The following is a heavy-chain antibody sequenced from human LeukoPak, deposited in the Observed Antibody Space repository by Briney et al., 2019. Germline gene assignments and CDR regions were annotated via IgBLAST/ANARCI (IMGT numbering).Heavy chain of an antibody. CDR1: GFSFDDYA. J-gene: IGHJ3*02. D-gene: IGHD6-19*01. Sequence: GGSLRLSCAASGFSFDDYAMHWVRQAPGKGLEWVSGISWNSGSIGYADSVKGRFTISRDNAKNSLYLQMNSLRPEDTALYYCVKDRVAVAGFSAFDIWGQGTMVTVSS. CDR3: VKDRVAVAGFSAFDI. CDR2: ISWNSGSI. V-gene: IGHV3-9*01.